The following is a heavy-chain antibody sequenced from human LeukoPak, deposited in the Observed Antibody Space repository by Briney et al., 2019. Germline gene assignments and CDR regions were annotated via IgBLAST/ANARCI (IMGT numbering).Heavy chain of an antibody. CDR1: GGTFSSYA. CDR2: IIPIFGTA. D-gene: IGHD5-24*01. Sequence: SVKVSCKASGGTFSSYAISWVRQAPGQGLEWMGGIIPIFGTANYAQKFQGRVTITADKSTSTAYMELSRLRSDDTAVYYCARAWSRDGYNYDYWGQGTLVTVSS. J-gene: IGHJ4*02. V-gene: IGHV1-69*06. CDR3: ARAWSRDGYNYDY.